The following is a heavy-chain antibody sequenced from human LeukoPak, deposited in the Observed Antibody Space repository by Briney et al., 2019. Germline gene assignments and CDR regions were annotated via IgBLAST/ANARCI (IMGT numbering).Heavy chain of an antibody. J-gene: IGHJ4*02. Sequence: GGSLRLSCAASGFTFSSYFMNWVRRAPGKGLKCVSSISSSSRYIYYADSVKGRFTISRDNAKNSLYLQMNSLRAEDTAVYYCARDRDSSGWSGFDYWGQGTLVTVSS. CDR3: ARDRDSSGWSGFDY. CDR2: ISSSSRYI. CDR1: GFTFSSYF. V-gene: IGHV3-21*01. D-gene: IGHD6-19*01.